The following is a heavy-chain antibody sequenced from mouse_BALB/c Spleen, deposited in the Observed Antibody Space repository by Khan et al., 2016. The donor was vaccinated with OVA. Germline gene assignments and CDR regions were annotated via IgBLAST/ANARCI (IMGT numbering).Heavy chain of an antibody. CDR1: GYSFTSYYA. D-gene: IGHD1-1*02. J-gene: IGHJ2*01. Sequence: VQLKESGPGLVKPSQSLTLTCTATGYSFTSYYAWYLIRQLPRNILELMGYITYSGSTSYNPSLKSRISFTRDTSTNQFFLQLNSVTTEDTATYYCARSIMANWGQGTTLTVSS. CDR2: ITYSGST. V-gene: IGHV3-2*02. CDR3: ARSIMAN.